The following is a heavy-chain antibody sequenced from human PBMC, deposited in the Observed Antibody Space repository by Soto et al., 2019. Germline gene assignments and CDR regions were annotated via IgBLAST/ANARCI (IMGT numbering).Heavy chain of an antibody. CDR2: VFYTGFT. Sequence: SETLSLTCAVSGASISGSYYYWAWLRQSPGKGPEWIGSVFYTGFTSYNPSLESRVSVSVDTSKSQFSLKLSAVAAADTAVYYCATSQKGYNWNYFDHWGQGALVTVSS. J-gene: IGHJ4*02. D-gene: IGHD1-20*01. V-gene: IGHV4-39*01. CDR1: GASISGSYYY. CDR3: ATSQKGYNWNYFDH.